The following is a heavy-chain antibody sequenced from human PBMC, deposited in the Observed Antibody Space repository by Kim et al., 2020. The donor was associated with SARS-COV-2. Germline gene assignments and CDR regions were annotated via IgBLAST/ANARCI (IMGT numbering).Heavy chain of an antibody. CDR1: GFTFSSYA. CDR3: AKDLWQWLAVTNLDYFDY. Sequence: GGSLRLSCAASGFTFSSYAMSWVRQAPGKGLEWVSAISGSGGSTYYADSVKGRFTISRDNSKNTLYLQMNSLRAEDTAVYYCAKDLWQWLAVTNLDYFDYWGQGTLVTVSS. D-gene: IGHD6-19*01. J-gene: IGHJ4*02. CDR2: ISGSGGST. V-gene: IGHV3-23*01.